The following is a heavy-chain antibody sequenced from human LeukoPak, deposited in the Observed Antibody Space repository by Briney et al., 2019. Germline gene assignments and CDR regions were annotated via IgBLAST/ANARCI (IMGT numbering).Heavy chain of an antibody. D-gene: IGHD2-21*02. Sequence: PSETLSLTCTVSGGSISSGGYYWSWIRQHPGKGLEWIGYIYYSGSTYYNPSLKSRVTISVDTSKNQFSLKLSSVTAADTAVYYCARHRGPLHFFDYWGQGTLVTVSS. CDR3: ARHRGPLHFFDY. CDR2: IYYSGST. V-gene: IGHV4-39*01. J-gene: IGHJ4*02. CDR1: GGSISSGGYY.